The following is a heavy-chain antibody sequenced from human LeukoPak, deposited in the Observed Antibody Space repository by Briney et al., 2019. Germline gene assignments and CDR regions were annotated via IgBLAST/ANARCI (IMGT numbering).Heavy chain of an antibody. D-gene: IGHD3-22*01. J-gene: IGHJ1*01. CDR2: VSSTGGTT. V-gene: IGHV3-23*01. CDR1: GFTFSTYG. CDR3: ARGGWDYYDRSGSLFQH. Sequence: GGTLRLSCAASGFTFSTYGMSWVRQAPGKGLEWVAAVSSTGGTTYYADSGKGRFTISRDNAKTSLYLQMTSLRAEDTVVYYCARGGWDYYDRSGSLFQHWAQGPLVSVP.